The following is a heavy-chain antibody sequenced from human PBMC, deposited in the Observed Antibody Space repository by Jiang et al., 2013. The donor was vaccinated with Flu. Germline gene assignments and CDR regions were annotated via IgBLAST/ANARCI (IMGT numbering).Heavy chain of an antibody. CDR2: IDPRFGST. J-gene: IGHJ4*02. CDR1: GYILATYY. V-gene: IGHV1-46*01. D-gene: IGHD4-23*01. Sequence: KTSGYILATYYIHWVRQAPGLGLQWMGVIDPRFGSTTYAQPFQGRVIMTRDMSTGTVYMELASLRSEDTAMYYCVRFSGGGGKSETDYWGQGTLVTVSS. CDR3: VRFSGGGGKSETDY.